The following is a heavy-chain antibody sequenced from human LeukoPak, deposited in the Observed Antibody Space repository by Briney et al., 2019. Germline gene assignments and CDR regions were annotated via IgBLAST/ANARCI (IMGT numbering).Heavy chain of an antibody. V-gene: IGHV4-59*12. CDR1: GGSISSYY. CDR2: IYYSGST. D-gene: IGHD3-10*01. Sequence: SETLSLTCTVSGGSISSYYWSWIRQPPGKGLEWIGYIYYSGSTNYNPSLKSRVTISVDTSKNQFSLKLSSVTAADTAVYYCARGPYYYGSGSYQGDYWGQGTLVTVSS. J-gene: IGHJ4*02. CDR3: ARGPYYYGSGSYQGDY.